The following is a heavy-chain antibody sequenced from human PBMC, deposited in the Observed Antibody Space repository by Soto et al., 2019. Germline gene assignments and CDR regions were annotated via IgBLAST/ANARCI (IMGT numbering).Heavy chain of an antibody. V-gene: IGHV1-18*01. J-gene: IGHJ4*02. Sequence: QVQLVQSGAEVKKPGASVKVSCKASGYTFTTYGITWVRQAPGQGLEWMGWISADNGNTNYEQRLQGRGTMTTDTSTSTAYMELRSLRSDDTTVYYCARDLNYCDLNFDYWGQGTLVTVSS. D-gene: IGHD4-17*01. CDR3: ARDLNYCDLNFDY. CDR1: GYTFTTYG. CDR2: ISADNGNT.